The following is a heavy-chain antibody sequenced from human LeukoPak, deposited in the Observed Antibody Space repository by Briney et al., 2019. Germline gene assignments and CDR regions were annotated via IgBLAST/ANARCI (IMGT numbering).Heavy chain of an antibody. CDR2: IYPGDSDT. D-gene: IGHD6-13*01. J-gene: IGHJ5*02. Sequence: GASLKISCKGSGSRFTSQWIGWVRQLPGKGLEWMGFIYPGDSDTRYSPSFQGQVTISADKSISTAYLQWNSLKASDTAMYYCARHVGRITAADTRWFDPWGQGTLVTVSS. CDR1: GSRFTSQW. CDR3: ARHVGRITAADTRWFDP. V-gene: IGHV5-51*01.